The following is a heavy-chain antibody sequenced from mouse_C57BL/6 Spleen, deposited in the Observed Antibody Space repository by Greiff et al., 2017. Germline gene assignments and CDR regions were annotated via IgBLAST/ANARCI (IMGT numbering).Heavy chain of an antibody. CDR2: IDPNSGGP. Sequence: QVQLQQPGAELVKPGASVKLSCKASGYTFTSYWMHWVKQRPGRGLEWIGRIDPNSGGPKYNEKFKSKATLTVDKPSSTAYMQLSSLTSGDSAVYYCAKKPLDDWGQGTTLTVSS. CDR3: AKKPLDD. J-gene: IGHJ2*01. CDR1: GYTFTSYW. V-gene: IGHV1-72*01.